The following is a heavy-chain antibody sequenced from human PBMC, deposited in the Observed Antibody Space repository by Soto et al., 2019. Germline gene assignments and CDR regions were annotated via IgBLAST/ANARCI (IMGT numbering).Heavy chain of an antibody. CDR2: INDGSEE. V-gene: IGHV3-33*01. D-gene: IGHD1-1*01. J-gene: IGHJ4*02. CDR1: GFSFSAHG. Sequence: QVQLVESGGGVVRPGTSLRLSCAATGFSFSAHGMHWVRQAPGKGLEWLAVINDGSEEGYADSVRGRFTISRDNARNILYRPMDNLRAEDSALYYCARDDLFVDNGLDHWGQGTLVTVSS. CDR3: ARDDLFVDNGLDH.